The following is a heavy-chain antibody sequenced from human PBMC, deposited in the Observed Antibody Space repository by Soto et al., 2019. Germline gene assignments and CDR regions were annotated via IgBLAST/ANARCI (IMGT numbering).Heavy chain of an antibody. V-gene: IGHV1-3*01. D-gene: IGHD1-26*01. J-gene: IGHJ4*02. CDR2: INAGNGNT. CDR1: RYTFTNYA. Sequence: ASVKVSCKASRYTFTNYAIHWVRQAPGQRLEWMGWINAGNGNTKYSQKFQGRVTITRDTSASTAYMELSSLRSEDTAVYYCARGLGLYYFDYWGQGTLVTVSS. CDR3: ARGLGLYYFDY.